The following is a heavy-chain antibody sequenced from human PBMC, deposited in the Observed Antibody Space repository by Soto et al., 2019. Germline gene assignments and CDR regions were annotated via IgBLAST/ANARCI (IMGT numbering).Heavy chain of an antibody. Sequence: QVQLVQSGAEVKKPGSSVKVSCKTSGGTFSTYSIVWVRQAPGEGLEWMGGIIPIFGTVNYAQKFQDRVTITADKSTNTAFMELSSLKSEDTAMYYCASSSGNNYGVGTNYYFDYWGQGTLVTVSS. D-gene: IGHD1-26*01. CDR3: ASSSGNNYGVGTNYYFDY. CDR1: GGTFSTYS. J-gene: IGHJ4*02. CDR2: IIPIFGTV. V-gene: IGHV1-69*06.